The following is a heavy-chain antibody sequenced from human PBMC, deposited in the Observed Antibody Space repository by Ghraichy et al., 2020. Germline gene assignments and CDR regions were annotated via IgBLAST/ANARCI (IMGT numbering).Heavy chain of an antibody. Sequence: GGSLRLSCAASGFTFSSYSMNWVRQAPGKGLEWVSSISSSSSYIYYADSVKGRFTISRDNAKNSLYLQMNSLRAEDMAVYYCARDTEYCSGGNCNYFDYWGQGTLVTVSS. CDR3: ARDTEYCSGGNCNYFDY. D-gene: IGHD2-15*01. CDR1: GFTFSSYS. CDR2: ISSSSSYI. V-gene: IGHV3-21*01. J-gene: IGHJ4*02.